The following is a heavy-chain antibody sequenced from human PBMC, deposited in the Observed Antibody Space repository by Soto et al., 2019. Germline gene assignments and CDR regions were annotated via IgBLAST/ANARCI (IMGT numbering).Heavy chain of an antibody. CDR3: TTRSQYYDFWSGYLDDAFDI. J-gene: IGHJ3*02. CDR1: GFTFSTYA. D-gene: IGHD3-3*01. CDR2: IKSKTDGGTT. V-gene: IGHV3-15*01. Sequence: PGGSLRLSCTASGFTFSTYAMTWVRQAPGKGLEWVGSIKSKTDGGTTDYAAPVKGRFTISRDDSKNSLYLQMNSLKTEDTAVYYCTTRSQYYDFWSGYLDDAFDIWVQGTMVTVSS.